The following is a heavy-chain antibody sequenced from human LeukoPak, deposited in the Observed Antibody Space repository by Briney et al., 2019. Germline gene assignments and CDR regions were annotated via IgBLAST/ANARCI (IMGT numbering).Heavy chain of an antibody. J-gene: IGHJ4*02. V-gene: IGHV3-20*04. CDR2: INWNGGST. D-gene: IGHD2-2*01. CDR3: ARVRCSSTSCSLFDY. Sequence: GGSLRLSCAASGFTFDDYGMSWVRQAPGKGLEWVPGINWNGGSTGYADSVKGRFTISRDNAKNSLYLQMNSLRAEDTALYYCARVRCSSTSCSLFDYWGQGTLVTVSS. CDR1: GFTFDDYG.